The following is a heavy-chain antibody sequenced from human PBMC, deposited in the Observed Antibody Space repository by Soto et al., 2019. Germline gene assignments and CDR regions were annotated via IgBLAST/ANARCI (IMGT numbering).Heavy chain of an antibody. D-gene: IGHD7-27*01. CDR1: GYTFTSYG. CDR3: ARPTVYWGGNFGY. CDR2: ISAYNGNT. V-gene: IGHV1-18*01. J-gene: IGHJ4*02. Sequence: ASGKVSCKASGYTFTSYGISWVRQAPGQGLEWMGWISAYNGNTNYAQKLQGRVTMTKDTYTGTDYMELSSLRSDDTAVYYYARPTVYWGGNFGYWGQGTLVTVSS.